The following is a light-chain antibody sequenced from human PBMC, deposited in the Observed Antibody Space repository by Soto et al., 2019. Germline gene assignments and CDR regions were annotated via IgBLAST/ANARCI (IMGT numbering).Light chain of an antibody. CDR3: GSWDSSLSAYV. J-gene: IGLJ1*01. CDR1: SSNIGGNS. V-gene: IGLV1-51*01. CDR2: DDN. Sequence: QSVLTQPPSVSAAPGQKVTISCSGSSSNIGGNSVSWYQQLPGTAPKLLVYDDNKRPSGIPDRFSGSKSGTSATLGITGFQTGDEADYYCGSWDSSLSAYVFGTGTKV.